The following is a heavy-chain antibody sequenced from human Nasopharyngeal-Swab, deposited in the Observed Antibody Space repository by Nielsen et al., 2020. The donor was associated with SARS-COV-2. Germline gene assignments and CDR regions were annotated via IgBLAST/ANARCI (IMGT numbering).Heavy chain of an antibody. D-gene: IGHD6-19*01. CDR1: GFTFSSYA. CDR2: ISGSGVST. CDR3: AKKGQQWLADDAFDT. J-gene: IGHJ3*02. V-gene: IGHV3-23*02. Sequence: GGSLRLSCATSGFTFSSYAMGWVRQAPGKGLEWASVISGSGVSTYYGDSVKGRFAISRDNSKNRLYLQMNSLKVEDTAIYYCAKKGQQWLADDAFDTWGQGTLVSISS.